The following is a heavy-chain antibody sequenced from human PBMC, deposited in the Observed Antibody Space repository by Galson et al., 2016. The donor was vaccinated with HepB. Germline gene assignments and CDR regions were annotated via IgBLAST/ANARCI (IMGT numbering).Heavy chain of an antibody. CDR3: ARGWGHGY. V-gene: IGHV3-7*03. Sequence: SLRLSCAASGFTFSNYWMSWVRQAPGKGLEWVANIKEDGREKYYVDSVKGRFTISRDNAKNSLYLQMNSLRAEDTAVYYCARGWGHGYWGQGNLVTVSS. CDR1: GFTFSNYW. CDR2: IKEDGREK. J-gene: IGHJ4*02. D-gene: IGHD2-21*02.